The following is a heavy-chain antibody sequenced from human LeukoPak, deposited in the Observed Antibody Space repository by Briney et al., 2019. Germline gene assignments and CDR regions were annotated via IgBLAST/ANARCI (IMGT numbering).Heavy chain of an antibody. CDR2: INPNSGGT. CDR3: ARGIAAAEGIDY. J-gene: IGHJ4*02. V-gene: IGHV1-2*06. CDR1: GYTFTGYY. Sequence: ASVKVSCKASGYTFTGYYMHWVRQAPGQGLEWMGRINPNSGGTNYAQKFQGRVTMTRDTSISTAYMELSRLRSDDTAVYYCARGIAAAEGIDYWGQGTLVTVSS. D-gene: IGHD6-13*01.